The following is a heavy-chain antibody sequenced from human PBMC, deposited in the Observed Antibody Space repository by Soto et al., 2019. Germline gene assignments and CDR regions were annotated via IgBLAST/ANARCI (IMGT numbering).Heavy chain of an antibody. CDR3: AREYYYGSGKYYYYYMDV. J-gene: IGHJ6*03. Sequence: ESGGGVVQPGRSLRLSCAASGFTFSSYGMHWVRQAPGKGLEWVAVIWYDGSNKYYADSVKGRFTISRDNSKNTLYLQMNSLRAEDTAVYYCAREYYYGSGKYYYYYMDVWGKGTTVTVSS. CDR1: GFTFSSYG. D-gene: IGHD3-10*01. V-gene: IGHV3-33*01. CDR2: IWYDGSNK.